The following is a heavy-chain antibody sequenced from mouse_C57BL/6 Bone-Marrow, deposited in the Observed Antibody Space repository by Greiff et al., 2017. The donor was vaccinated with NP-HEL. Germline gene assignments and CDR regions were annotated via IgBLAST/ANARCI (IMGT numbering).Heavy chain of an antibody. D-gene: IGHD1-1*01. V-gene: IGHV5-9-1*02. CDR3: TRGGIYYGSSPYFDY. J-gene: IGHJ2*01. Sequence: EVKLVESGEGLVKPGGSLKLSCAASGFTFSSYAMSWVRQTPEKRLEWVAYISSGGDYIYYADTVKGRFTISRDNARNTLYLQMSSLKSEDTAMYYCTRGGIYYGSSPYFDYWGQGTTLTVSS. CDR2: ISSGGDYI. CDR1: GFTFSSYA.